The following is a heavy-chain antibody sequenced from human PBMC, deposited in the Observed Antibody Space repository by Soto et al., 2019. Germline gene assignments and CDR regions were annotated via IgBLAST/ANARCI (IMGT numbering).Heavy chain of an antibody. D-gene: IGHD3-22*01. Sequence: QVQLVESGGGLVKPGGSLRLSCAASGFTFSDYYMSWIRQAPGKGLEWVSYISSSSSYTNYADSVKGRFTISRDNAKNSLYLQMNSLRAEDTAVYYCARGGYYYDSSGYRSSKFDYWGQGTLVTVSS. J-gene: IGHJ4*02. CDR2: ISSSSSYT. CDR1: GFTFSDYY. V-gene: IGHV3-11*05. CDR3: ARGGYYYDSSGYRSSKFDY.